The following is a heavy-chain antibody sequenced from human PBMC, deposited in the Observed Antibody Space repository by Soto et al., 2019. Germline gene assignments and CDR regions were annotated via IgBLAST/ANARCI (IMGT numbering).Heavy chain of an antibody. J-gene: IGHJ4*02. V-gene: IGHV3-23*01. D-gene: IGHD3-9*01. CDR1: GFTFSSYA. Sequence: LRLSCAASGFTFSSYAMSWVRQAPGKGLEWVSAISGDGSSTYFADSGKGRFTISRDNSKNTLYLQMNSLRAEDTAVYYCAKDWEFDWPNYYFDYWGQGTLVTVSS. CDR3: AKDWEFDWPNYYFDY. CDR2: ISGDGSST.